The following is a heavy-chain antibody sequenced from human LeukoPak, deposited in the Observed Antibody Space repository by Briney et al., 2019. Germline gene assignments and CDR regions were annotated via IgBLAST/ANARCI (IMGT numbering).Heavy chain of an antibody. J-gene: IGHJ6*02. CDR3: ATTSGIAVAGYYYYYGMDV. Sequence: ASVKVSCKVSGYTLTELSMHWVRQAPGKGLEWMGGFDPEDGETIYAQKFQGRVTMTEDTSTDTAYMELSSLRSEDTAVYYCATTSGIAVAGYYYYYGMDVWGQGTTVTVSS. D-gene: IGHD6-19*01. CDR2: FDPEDGET. CDR1: GYTLTELS. V-gene: IGHV1-24*01.